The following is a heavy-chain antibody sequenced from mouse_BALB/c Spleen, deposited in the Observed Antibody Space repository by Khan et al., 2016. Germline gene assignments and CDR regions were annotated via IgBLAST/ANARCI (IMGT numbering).Heavy chain of an antibody. CDR2: ISYSGSP. CDR1: DYSITSDYA. CDR3: ARYYYGSSYFDY. V-gene: IGHV3-2*02. Sequence: EVELVESGPGLVKPSQSLSLTCTVTDYSITSDYAWNWIRQFPGNKLEWMGYISYSGSPSYNPSLKSRISITRDTSKNQFFLQLNSVTTEDTATYYCARYYYGSSYFDYWGQGTTLTVSS. D-gene: IGHD1-1*01. J-gene: IGHJ2*01.